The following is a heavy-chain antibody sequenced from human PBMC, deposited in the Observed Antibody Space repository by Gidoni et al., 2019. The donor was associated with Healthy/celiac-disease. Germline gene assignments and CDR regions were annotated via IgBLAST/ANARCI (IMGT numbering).Heavy chain of an antibody. Sequence: QVQLVQSGAEVKKPRSSMQVSCKASGGPFRSSAISWGRQAPGQGLEWMGGLTPILGTANYAQKCQSRVKITADKSTSTAYMELSRLRSEDTAVYYCAREFCATWYSGSYCGWYFDLWGRGTLVTVSS. CDR1: GGPFRSSA. CDR2: LTPILGTA. V-gene: IGHV1-69*06. CDR3: AREFCATWYSGSYCGWYFDL. D-gene: IGHD1-26*01. J-gene: IGHJ2*01.